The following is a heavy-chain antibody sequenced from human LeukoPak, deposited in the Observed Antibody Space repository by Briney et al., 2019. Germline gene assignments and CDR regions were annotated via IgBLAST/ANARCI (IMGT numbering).Heavy chain of an antibody. J-gene: IGHJ4*02. Sequence: SVTVSCKASGGTFSSYAISWLRQAPGQGLEWMGGIIPIFGTANYAQKFQGRVTITEDESTSTAYMELSSLRSEDTAVYYCARSTRASSGYPYYFDYWGQGTLVTVSS. CDR1: GGTFSSYA. CDR3: ARSTRASSGYPYYFDY. V-gene: IGHV1-69*13. D-gene: IGHD3-22*01. CDR2: IIPIFGTA.